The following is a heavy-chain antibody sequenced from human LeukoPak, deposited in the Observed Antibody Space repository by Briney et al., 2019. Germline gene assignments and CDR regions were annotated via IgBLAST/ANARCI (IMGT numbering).Heavy chain of an antibody. V-gene: IGHV4-59*08. CDR1: GGSISNYY. Sequence: SETLSLTCTVSGGSISNYYWSWIRQPPGKGLECIGYIYYSGTTNYNPSLKSRVAISVDTSKNQFSLKLSSVTAADTAVYYCARHGGYSSPYLHWGQGTLVTVSS. D-gene: IGHD6-13*01. J-gene: IGHJ1*01. CDR2: IYYSGTT. CDR3: ARHGGYSSPYLH.